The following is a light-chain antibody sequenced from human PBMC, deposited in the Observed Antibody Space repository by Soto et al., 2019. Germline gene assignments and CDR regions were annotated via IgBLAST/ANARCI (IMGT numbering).Light chain of an antibody. CDR3: QQYDSYPRT. V-gene: IGKV1-5*03. CDR1: QSISNW. CDR2: KAS. Sequence: DIQMTQSPSTLSASVGDRVTITCRASQSISNWLAWYQQKPGKAPNLLIYKASNIESGVPSRFSGSGSGTEFTLAISCLQPDDFATYYCQQYDSYPRTFGQGTKVEIK. J-gene: IGKJ1*01.